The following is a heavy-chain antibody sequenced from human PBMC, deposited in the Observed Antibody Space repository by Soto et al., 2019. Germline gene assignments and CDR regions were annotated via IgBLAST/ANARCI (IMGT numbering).Heavy chain of an antibody. Sequence: GGTNYAQKFQGWVTMTRDTSISTAYMELSRLRSDDTAVYYCAREGPGSNYYDESDAFDIWGQGTMVTVSS. J-gene: IGHJ3*02. V-gene: IGHV1-2*04. CDR2: GGT. CDR3: AREGPGSNYYDESDAFDI. D-gene: IGHD3-22*01.